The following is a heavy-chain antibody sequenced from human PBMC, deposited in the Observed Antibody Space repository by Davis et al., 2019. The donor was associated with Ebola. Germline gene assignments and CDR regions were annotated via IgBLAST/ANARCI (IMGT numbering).Heavy chain of an antibody. CDR1: GYTFTSYY. V-gene: IGHV1-46*01. D-gene: IGHD5-24*01. CDR2: INPSGGST. J-gene: IGHJ4*02. CDR3: AREARKEMGTTTGYYFDY. Sequence: AASVKVSCKASGYTFTSYYMHWVRQAPGQGLEWMGIINPSGGSTSYEQEFQGRVTMTRDTSTSTVYMELSSLRSEDTAVYYCAREARKEMGTTTGYYFDYWGQGTLVTVSS.